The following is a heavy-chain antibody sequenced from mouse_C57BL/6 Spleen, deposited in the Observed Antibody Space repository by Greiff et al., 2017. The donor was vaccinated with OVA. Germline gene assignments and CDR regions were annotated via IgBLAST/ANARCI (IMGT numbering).Heavy chain of an antibody. CDR2: ISYDGSN. CDR3: ARVGGYYNFDY. Sequence: VQLKQSGPGLVKPSQSLSLTCSVTGYSITSGYYWNWIRQFPGNKLEWMGYISYDGSNNYNPSLKNRISITRDTSKNQFFLKLNSVTTEDTATYYCARVGGYYNFDYWGQGTTLTVSS. J-gene: IGHJ2*01. CDR1: GYSITSGYY. D-gene: IGHD2-3*01. V-gene: IGHV3-6*01.